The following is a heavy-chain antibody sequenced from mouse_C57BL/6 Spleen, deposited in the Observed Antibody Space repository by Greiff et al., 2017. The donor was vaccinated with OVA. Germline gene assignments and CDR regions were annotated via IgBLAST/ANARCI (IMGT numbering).Heavy chain of an antibody. V-gene: IGHV2-9-1*01. Sequence: QVQLQESGPGLVAPSQSLSITCTVSGFSLTSYAISWVRQPPGKGLEWLGVIWTGGGTNYNSALKSRLSISKDNSKSQVFLKMNSLQTDDTARYYCARYYYGSSYEYFDYWGQGTTLTVSS. D-gene: IGHD1-1*01. CDR2: IWTGGGT. J-gene: IGHJ2*01. CDR3: ARYYYGSSYEYFDY. CDR1: GFSLTSYA.